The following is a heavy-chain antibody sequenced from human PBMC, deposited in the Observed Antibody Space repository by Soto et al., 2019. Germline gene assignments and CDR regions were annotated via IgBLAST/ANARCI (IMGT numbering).Heavy chain of an antibody. J-gene: IGHJ1*01. V-gene: IGHV1-69*13. Sequence: ASVKVSCKASGGTFSSYAISWVRQAPGQGLEWMGGIIPIFGTANYAQKFQGRVTITADESTSTAYMELSSLRSEDTAVYYCARDLNGDYVFFHHWGQGTLVTVSS. CDR3: ARDLNGDYVFFHH. CDR1: GGTFSSYA. CDR2: IIPIFGTA. D-gene: IGHD4-17*01.